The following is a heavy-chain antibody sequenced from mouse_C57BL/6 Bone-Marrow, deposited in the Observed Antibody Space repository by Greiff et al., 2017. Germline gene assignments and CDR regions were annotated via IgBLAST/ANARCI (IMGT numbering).Heavy chain of an antibody. CDR3: ARSGLGLGLGLGITTVVGAY. CDR1: GYTFTDHT. V-gene: IGHV1-78*01. J-gene: IGHJ3*01. CDR2: IYPRDGST. Sequence: QVQLQQSDAELVKPGASVKISCKVSGYTFTDHTIHWMKQRPEQGLEWIGYIYPRDGSTKYNEKFKGKATLTADKSSSTAYMQLNSLTSEDSAVYFCARSGLGLGLGLGITTVVGAYWGQGTLVTVSA. D-gene: IGHD1-1*01.